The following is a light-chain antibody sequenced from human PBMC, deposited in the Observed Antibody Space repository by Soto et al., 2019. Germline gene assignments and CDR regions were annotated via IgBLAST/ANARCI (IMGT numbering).Light chain of an antibody. J-gene: IGKJ1*01. Sequence: EIVLTQSPATLSLSPGERATLSCRASQSVSIHLAWYQQKPGQAPRLLIYDASTRATGIPDRFSGSGSETEFTLTISSLQSEDYAIYYCQQYNNWPPWTFGQGTKGDIK. CDR3: QQYNNWPPWT. V-gene: IGKV3-15*01. CDR2: DAS. CDR1: QSVSIH.